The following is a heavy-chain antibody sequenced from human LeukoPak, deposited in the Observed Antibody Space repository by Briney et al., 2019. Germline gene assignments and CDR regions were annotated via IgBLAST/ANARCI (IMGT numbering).Heavy chain of an antibody. CDR1: GGTFSSYA. CDR3: ARTRTSRIDYYYYMDV. D-gene: IGHD3-16*02. CDR2: IIPILGIA. V-gene: IGHV1-69*04. Sequence: SVKVSCKASGGTFSSYAISWVRQAPGQGLEWMGRIIPILGIANYAQKFQGRVTITADKSTSTAYMELSSLRSEDTAVCYCARTRTSRIDYYYYMDVWGKGTTVTVSS. J-gene: IGHJ6*03.